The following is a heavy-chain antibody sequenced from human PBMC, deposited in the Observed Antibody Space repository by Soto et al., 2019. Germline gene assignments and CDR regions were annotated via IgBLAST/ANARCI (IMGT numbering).Heavy chain of an antibody. Sequence: SETLSLNCNVSGGSISSYYWSWIRQPPGKGLEWNGYIYYSGSTNYNPSLKSRVTISVDTTKNQFSLKLSSVTAADTAVYYCGRQLVRSDAFDIWGQGTMVTVSS. V-gene: IGHV4-59*08. CDR3: GRQLVRSDAFDI. CDR1: GGSISSYY. J-gene: IGHJ3*02. D-gene: IGHD6-6*01. CDR2: IYYSGST.